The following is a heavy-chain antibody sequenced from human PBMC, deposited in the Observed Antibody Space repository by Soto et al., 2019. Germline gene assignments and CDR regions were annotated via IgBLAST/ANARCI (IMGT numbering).Heavy chain of an antibody. CDR1: GLTFTPYG. V-gene: IGHV3-30*18. D-gene: IGHD2-15*01. CDR2: ISYDGSNK. Sequence: QVQLVESGGGVVQPGRSLRLSCAASGLTFTPYGMHWVRQAPGKGLEWVAVISYDGSNKYYSDSVKGRCTISRDNSKNTLYLQMESLRAEDTALYYCAKGPRVVVASPTGYWGQGTLVTVS. CDR3: AKGPRVVVASPTGY. J-gene: IGHJ4*02.